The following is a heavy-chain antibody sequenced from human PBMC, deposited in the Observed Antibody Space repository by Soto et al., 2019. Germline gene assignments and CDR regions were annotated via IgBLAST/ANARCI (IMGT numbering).Heavy chain of an antibody. Sequence: LRLSCAASGFTFSSYAMHWVRQAPGKGLEWVAVISYDGSNKYYADSVKGRFTISRDNSKNTLYLQMNSLGAEDTAVYYCARVDVEMATKGAFDIWGQGTMVTVSS. CDR3: ARVDVEMATKGAFDI. V-gene: IGHV3-30-3*01. D-gene: IGHD5-12*01. CDR2: ISYDGSNK. J-gene: IGHJ3*02. CDR1: GFTFSSYA.